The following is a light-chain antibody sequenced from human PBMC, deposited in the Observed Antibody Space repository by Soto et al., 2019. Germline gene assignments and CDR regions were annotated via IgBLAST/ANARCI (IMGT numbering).Light chain of an antibody. CDR1: QTISKN. V-gene: IGKV3-15*01. CDR3: QQYHDWPPWT. J-gene: IGKJ1*01. Sequence: ERMMTQSPATLSLSPGETATLSCRASQTISKNLAWYQQKPGQAPRLLISDASTRATDIPDRFSGSGSGTDFTLTISSLKSEDFAVYYCQQYHDWPPWTFGQGTKVDIK. CDR2: DAS.